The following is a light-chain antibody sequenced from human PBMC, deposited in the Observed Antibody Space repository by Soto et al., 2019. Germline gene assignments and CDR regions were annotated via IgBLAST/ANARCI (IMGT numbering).Light chain of an antibody. CDR3: QQYNILYT. Sequence: DIPMTQSPSTLSASVGDRVTITCRASQSISSWLAWYQQKPGKAPKLLIYKASSLDSGVPSRFSGSGSGTEFTLTISSLQPDDFATYYCQQYNILYTFGQGTKLEIK. CDR1: QSISSW. J-gene: IGKJ2*01. CDR2: KAS. V-gene: IGKV1-5*03.